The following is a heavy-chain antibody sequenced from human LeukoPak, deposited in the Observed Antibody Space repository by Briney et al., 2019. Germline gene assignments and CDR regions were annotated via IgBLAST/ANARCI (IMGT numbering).Heavy chain of an antibody. J-gene: IGHJ3*02. V-gene: IGHV5-51*01. Sequence: GESLKISCEGHGYSFAKFWIAWVRQMPGKGLDFMGIIYPDDPEPKYSPSFRGQVTVSVDRSINTAYLEWRSLRASDTAMYYCARHEFGLAAVAADAFDIWGQGTMVTVSS. CDR2: IYPDDPEP. CDR3: ARHEFGLAAVAADAFDI. D-gene: IGHD6-13*01. CDR1: GYSFAKFW.